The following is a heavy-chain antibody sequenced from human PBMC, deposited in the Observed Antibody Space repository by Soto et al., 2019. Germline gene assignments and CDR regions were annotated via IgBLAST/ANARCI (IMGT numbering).Heavy chain of an antibody. CDR2: IIPIFGTA. J-gene: IGHJ6*02. D-gene: IGHD3-3*01. CDR3: ARDGVTIFGVVAYYYYGMDV. Sequence: SVKVSCKASGGTFSSYAISWVRQAPGQGLQWMGGIIPIFGTANYAQKFQGRVTITADKSTSTAYMELSSLRSEDTAVYYCARDGVTIFGVVAYYYYGMDVWGQGTTVTVSS. CDR1: GGTFSSYA. V-gene: IGHV1-69*06.